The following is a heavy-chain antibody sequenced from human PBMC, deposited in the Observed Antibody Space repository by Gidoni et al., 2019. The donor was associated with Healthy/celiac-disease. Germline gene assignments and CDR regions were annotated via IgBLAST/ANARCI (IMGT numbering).Heavy chain of an antibody. J-gene: IGHJ5*02. CDR3: ARDEAYYYGSGSLDP. CDR1: GYTFPGYY. D-gene: IGHD3-10*01. V-gene: IGHV1-2*04. Sequence: QVQLVQSGAEVKKPGASVKVSCTASGYTFPGYYLHWVRQAPGQGLEWMGWINPNSGGTNYAQKFQGWVTMTRDTSISTAYMELSRLRSDDTAVYYCARDEAYYYGSGSLDPWGQGTLVTVSS. CDR2: INPNSGGT.